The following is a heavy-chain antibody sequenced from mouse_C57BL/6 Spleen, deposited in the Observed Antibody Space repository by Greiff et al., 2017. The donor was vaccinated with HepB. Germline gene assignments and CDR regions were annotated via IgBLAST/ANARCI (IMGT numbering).Heavy chain of an antibody. V-gene: IGHV2-4*01. J-gene: IGHJ4*01. CDR1: GFSLTSYG. CDR2: IWSGGST. Sequence: QVQLQQSGPGLVQPSQSLSITCTVSGFSLTSYGVHWVRQPPGKGLEWLGVIWSGGSTDYNAAFISRLSISKDNSKSQVFFKMNSLQADDTAIYYCATSTGDSNYEDYAMDYWGQGTSVTVSS. CDR3: ATSTGDSNYEDYAMDY. D-gene: IGHD2-5*01.